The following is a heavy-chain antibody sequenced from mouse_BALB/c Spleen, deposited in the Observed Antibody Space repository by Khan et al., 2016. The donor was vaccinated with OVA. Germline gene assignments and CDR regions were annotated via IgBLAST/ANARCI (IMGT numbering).Heavy chain of an antibody. Sequence: QVQLKESGAELVRPGASVKLSCKTSGYIFTSYWIHWIQQRSGQGLEWIAKIYPGTDNTYYNEKLKDKATLTADKSSSTAYMQLSSLKSEDSAVYFCAREEALYYFDYWSQGTTLTVSS. CDR1: GYIFTSYW. J-gene: IGHJ2*01. D-gene: IGHD3-2*02. CDR3: AREEALYYFDY. CDR2: IYPGTDNT. V-gene: IGHV1S132*01.